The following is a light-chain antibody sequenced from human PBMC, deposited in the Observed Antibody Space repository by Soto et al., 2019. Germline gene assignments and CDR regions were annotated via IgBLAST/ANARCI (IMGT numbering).Light chain of an antibody. V-gene: IGLV2-14*01. CDR1: SGDVGGYNY. CDR3: SSYTSSSTLLYV. J-gene: IGLJ1*01. Sequence: QSALTQPASVSGSPGQSITISCTGTSGDVGGYNYVSWYQRHPGKAPKLMIYDVSNRPSGVSNRFPGSKSGNTASLTISWLQAEDEADYYCSSYTSSSTLLYVFGTGTKVTVL. CDR2: DVS.